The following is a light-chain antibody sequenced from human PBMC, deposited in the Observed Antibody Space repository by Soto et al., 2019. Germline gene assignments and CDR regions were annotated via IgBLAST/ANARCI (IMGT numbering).Light chain of an antibody. CDR1: STNIGSNS. Sequence: QSVLTQPPSASGTPGQRVTISCSGSSTNIGSNSVSCYQHLPGTAPKLLIYGNNQRPSGVRDRFSGSHSSTSAFLAISGLHSEDEAYYHCAAWDDSLRRVFGGGTKLTVL. J-gene: IGLJ2*01. CDR3: AAWDDSLRRV. V-gene: IGLV1-44*01. CDR2: GNN.